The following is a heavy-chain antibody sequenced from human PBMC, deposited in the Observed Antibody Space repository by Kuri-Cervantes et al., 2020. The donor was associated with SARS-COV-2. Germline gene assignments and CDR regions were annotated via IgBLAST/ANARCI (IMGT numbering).Heavy chain of an antibody. J-gene: IGHJ4*02. CDR1: GFTFSSYS. V-gene: IGHV3-21*01. CDR3: AKDRRGYGDYEALDY. Sequence: LSLTCAASGFTFSSYSINSVRQAPGEGLEWVSSISSSSSYIYYSDSLKGRFTISRENSKNTLYLQMNRLRAEDTAVYYCAKDRRGYGDYEALDYWGQGTLVTVSS. D-gene: IGHD4-17*01. CDR2: ISSSSSYI.